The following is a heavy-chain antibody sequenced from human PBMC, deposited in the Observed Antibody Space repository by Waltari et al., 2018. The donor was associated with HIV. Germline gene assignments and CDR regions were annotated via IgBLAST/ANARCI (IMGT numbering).Heavy chain of an antibody. CDR2: IIPIFGTT. J-gene: IGHJ4*02. V-gene: IGHV1-69*01. D-gene: IGHD3-3*01. Sequence: QVQLVQSGAEVKKPGSSVKVSCKASGGPFSRFAISWVRQAPGQGLEWMGGIIPIFGTTNYAQNFQDTVTLTADESTTTAYMELSTLTSDDTAVYYCAATFYDFWSGYRYWGQGTLVSVSS. CDR1: GGPFSRFA. CDR3: AATFYDFWSGYRY.